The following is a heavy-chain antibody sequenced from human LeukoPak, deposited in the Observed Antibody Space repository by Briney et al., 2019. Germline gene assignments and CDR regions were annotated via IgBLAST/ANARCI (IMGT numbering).Heavy chain of an antibody. CDR2: ISGSGGST. D-gene: IGHD2-15*01. Sequence: HPGGSLRLSCAAPGFTFSSYAMSWVRQAPGKGLEWVSAISGSGGSTYYADSVKGRFTISRDNSKNTLYLQMNSLKTEDTAVYYCTTDPGGDCSGGSCYGYYYGMDVWGQGTTVTVSS. V-gene: IGHV3-23*01. J-gene: IGHJ6*02. CDR1: GFTFSSYA. CDR3: TTDPGGDCSGGSCYGYYYGMDV.